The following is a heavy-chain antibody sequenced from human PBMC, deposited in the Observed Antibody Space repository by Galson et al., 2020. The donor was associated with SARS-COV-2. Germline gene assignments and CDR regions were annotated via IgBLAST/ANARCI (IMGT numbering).Heavy chain of an antibody. V-gene: IGHV3-30*18. J-gene: IGHJ6*02. CDR3: AKDLSPPIAAAGLGYYYYGMDV. Sequence: QLGESLKISCAASGYTFSSYGMHWVRQAPGKGLEWVAVISYDGSNKYYADSVKGRFTISRDNSKNTLYLQMNSLRAEDTAVYYCAKDLSPPIAAAGLGYYYYGMDVWGQGTTVTVSS. CDR2: ISYDGSNK. CDR1: GYTFSSYG. D-gene: IGHD6-13*01.